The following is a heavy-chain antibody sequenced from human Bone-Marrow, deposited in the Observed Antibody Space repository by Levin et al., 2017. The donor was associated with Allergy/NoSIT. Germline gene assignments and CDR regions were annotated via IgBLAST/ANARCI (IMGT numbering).Heavy chain of an antibody. CDR3: ARSGSLAAMTGYYVDS. V-gene: IGHV4-30-4*01. CDR1: GGSINSGDHF. D-gene: IGHD3-9*01. J-gene: IGHJ4*02. Sequence: LRLSCSVSGGSINSGDHFWSWVRQPPGKGLEWIGYIYYSRSTSYSPSLKSRLTISVDTSKNQFSLKLNSVTAADTAVYFWARSGSLAAMTGYYVDSWGQGTLVTVSS. CDR2: IYYSRST.